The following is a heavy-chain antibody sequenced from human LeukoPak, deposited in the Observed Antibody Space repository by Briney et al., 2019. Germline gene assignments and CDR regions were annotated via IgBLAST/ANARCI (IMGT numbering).Heavy chain of an antibody. D-gene: IGHD2-15*01. CDR2: IYSSGTT. CDR1: GVSISRYY. V-gene: IGHV4-4*07. Sequence: SETLSLTCTVSGVSISRYYWSWIRQPAGKGLEWIGRIYSSGTTNYNPSLKSRVTMSVDTSKNQLSLRLSSVTAADTAVYYCERDGRDCSGGSCFDWGQGTLVTVSS. J-gene: IGHJ4*02. CDR3: ERDGRDCSGGSCFD.